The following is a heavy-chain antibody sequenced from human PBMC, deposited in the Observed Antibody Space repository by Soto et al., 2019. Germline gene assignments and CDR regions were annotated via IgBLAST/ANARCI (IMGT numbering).Heavy chain of an antibody. CDR1: GGSISRYY. J-gene: IGHJ6*02. Sequence: QVRLQESGPGLVKPSETLSLTCTVSGGSISRYYWSWIRQPPGKGLEWIGYMYNTGSTIYNPSLKSPVTIAVDTSKNQFSLKLNSVTAADTAVYYCARDLWGYCGADCYPLDVWGQGTTVTVSS. V-gene: IGHV4-59*01. D-gene: IGHD2-21*02. CDR3: ARDLWGYCGADCYPLDV. CDR2: MYNTGST.